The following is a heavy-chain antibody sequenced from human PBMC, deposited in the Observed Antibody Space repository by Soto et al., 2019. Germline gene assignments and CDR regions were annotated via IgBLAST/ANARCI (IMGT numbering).Heavy chain of an antibody. CDR3: AKDTGRGGGSVFDY. V-gene: IGHV3-23*01. J-gene: IGHJ4*02. D-gene: IGHD2-15*01. Sequence: EVQLLESGGGLVQPGGSLRLSCAPSGFIFSNYAMSWVRQARGKGLEWVSAISGSGADTYYTESVKGRFTISRDNFKNTLYLQMNSLRAEDTAVYYCAKDTGRGGGSVFDYWGQGTLVTFSS. CDR2: ISGSGADT. CDR1: GFIFSNYA.